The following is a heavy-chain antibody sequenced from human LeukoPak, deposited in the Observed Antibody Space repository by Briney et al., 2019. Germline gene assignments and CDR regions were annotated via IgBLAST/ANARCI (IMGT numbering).Heavy chain of an antibody. CDR1: GFTFSSYA. CDR3: AKDQGYSSSWYAYYYYGMDV. V-gene: IGHV3-23*01. Sequence: PGRSLRLSCAASGFTFSSYAMSWVRQAPGKGLEWVSAISGSGGSTYYADSVKGRFTISRDNSKNTLYLQMNSLRAEDTAVYYCAKDQGYSSSWYAYYYYGMDVWGQGTTVTVSS. CDR2: ISGSGGST. D-gene: IGHD6-13*01. J-gene: IGHJ6*02.